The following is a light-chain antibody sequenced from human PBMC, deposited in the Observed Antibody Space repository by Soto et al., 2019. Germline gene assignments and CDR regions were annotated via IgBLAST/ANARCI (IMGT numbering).Light chain of an antibody. Sequence: DIHMTQSPSSVSASVGDRVTITCRASQGIRSWLAWYQQRPGKAPKLLISAASSLQSAVPSRFSGSGSGTDFTLTISSLQPDDFATYYCQQSDTFPATFGGGTKVDIK. CDR2: AAS. J-gene: IGKJ4*01. CDR3: QQSDTFPAT. V-gene: IGKV1D-12*01. CDR1: QGIRSW.